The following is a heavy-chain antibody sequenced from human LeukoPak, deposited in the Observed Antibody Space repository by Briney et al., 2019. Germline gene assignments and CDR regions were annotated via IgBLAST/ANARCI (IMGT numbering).Heavy chain of an antibody. J-gene: IGHJ4*02. Sequence: ASVKVSCKASGYTFTGYYMHWVRQAPGQGLEWMGIINPSGGSTSYAQKFQGRVTMTRDTSTSTVYMELSSLRSEDTAFYYCARAITAGRRFDYWGQGTLVTVSS. V-gene: IGHV1-46*01. CDR3: ARAITAGRRFDY. D-gene: IGHD6-13*01. CDR1: GYTFTGYY. CDR2: INPSGGST.